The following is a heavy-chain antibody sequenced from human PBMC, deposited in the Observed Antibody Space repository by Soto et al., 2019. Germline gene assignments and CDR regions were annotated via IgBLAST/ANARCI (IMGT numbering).Heavy chain of an antibody. CDR2: IIPIFGTA. J-gene: IGHJ4*02. CDR3: ARATVVAADFDY. D-gene: IGHD2-15*01. Sequence: QVQLVQSGAEVKKPGASVKVSCKASGYTFTDFYIHWVRQAPGQGLEWMGGIIPIFGTANYAQKFQGRVTITADESTSTAYMELSSLRSEDTAVYYCARATVVAADFDYWGQGTLVTVSS. CDR1: GYTFTDFY. V-gene: IGHV1-69*01.